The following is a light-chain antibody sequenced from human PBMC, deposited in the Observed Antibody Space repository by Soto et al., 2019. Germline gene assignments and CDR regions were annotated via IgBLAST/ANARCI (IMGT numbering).Light chain of an antibody. CDR3: QHYGNSLWT. CDR1: ESVSSSF. J-gene: IGKJ1*01. CDR2: RTS. Sequence: TNCTGTRSVTAWATATLSCMASESVSSSFLTWYQQKPGQAPRLLIYRTSNRVTGIPDRFSGSGSGTDFTLTISRLEPEDFAVYFCQHYGNSLWTFGQGTKVDIK. V-gene: IGKV3-20*01.